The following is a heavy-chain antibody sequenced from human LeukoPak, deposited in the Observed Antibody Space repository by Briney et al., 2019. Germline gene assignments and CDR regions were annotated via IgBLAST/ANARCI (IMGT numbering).Heavy chain of an antibody. V-gene: IGHV1-18*01. CDR2: ISAYNGNT. CDR1: GYTFISYG. J-gene: IGHJ6*02. D-gene: IGHD1-1*01. Sequence: SVKVSCTASGYTFISYGISWVRQAPGQGLEWMGWISAYNGNTNYAQKLQGRVTMTTDTSTSTAYMELRSLRSDDTAVYYCAREAERGYYYYGMDVWGQGTTVTVSS. CDR3: AREAERGYYYYGMDV.